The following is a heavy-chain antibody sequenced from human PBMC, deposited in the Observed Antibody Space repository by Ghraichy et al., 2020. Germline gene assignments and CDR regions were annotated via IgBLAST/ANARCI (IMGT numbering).Heavy chain of an antibody. V-gene: IGHV3-64*01. CDR1: GFTFTTYA. J-gene: IGHJ4*02. Sequence: GGSLRLSCVASGFTFTTYAMHWVRQAPGKGLEYVSAISTNGVGTYYANSVKGRFTISRDNSKNTLYLQMGSLRAEDMAVYYCARWGSTSCYDYWGQGTLVTVSS. CDR2: ISTNGVGT. CDR3: ARWGSTSCYDY. D-gene: IGHD2-2*01.